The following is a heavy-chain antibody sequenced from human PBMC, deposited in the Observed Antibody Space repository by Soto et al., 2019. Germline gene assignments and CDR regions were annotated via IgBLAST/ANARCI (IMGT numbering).Heavy chain of an antibody. D-gene: IGHD4-17*01. Sequence: QLQMVESGGCVIQPGRYLRLSCAASGFTFSSHGMHWVRQAPGKGLEWVAVIGRDGRNTFYTDSVKGRFTISRDNSDNTLYVQLNTLRVGDTAAYYCARDDVYDDNGPEEWCQGTLVTVSA. CDR1: GFTFSSHG. CDR2: IGRDGRNT. CDR3: ARDDVYDDNGPEE. J-gene: IGHJ4*02. V-gene: IGHV3-33*01.